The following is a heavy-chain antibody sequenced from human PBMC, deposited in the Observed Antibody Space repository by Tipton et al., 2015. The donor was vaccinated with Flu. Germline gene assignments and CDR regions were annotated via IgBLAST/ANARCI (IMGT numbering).Heavy chain of an antibody. D-gene: IGHD3-22*01. CDR2: ISWNSGSI. J-gene: IGHJ4*02. CDR1: GFTFDDYA. Sequence: QLVQSGGGLVQPGRSLRLSCAASGFTFDDYAMHWVRQAPGKGLEWVSGISWNSGSIGYADSVKGRFTISRDNAKNSLYLQMNSLRAEDTALYYCAKGYYDSSGYLDYWGQGTLVTVSS. V-gene: IGHV3-9*01. CDR3: AKGYYDSSGYLDY.